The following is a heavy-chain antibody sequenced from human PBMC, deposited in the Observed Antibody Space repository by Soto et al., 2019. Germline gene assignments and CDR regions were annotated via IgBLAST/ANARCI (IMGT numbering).Heavy chain of an antibody. CDR2: ISSSGGTI. D-gene: IGHD6-19*01. CDR3: ARAVAEKFHYFHMDV. J-gene: IGHJ6*02. Sequence: GGSLRLSCAASGFTFSNYEMNWVRQAPGKGLEWVSYISSSGGTINYADSVKGRFTISRDNAKNSLHLQMNSLRGEDTAVYYCARAVAEKFHYFHMDVWGQGTTVTVSS. V-gene: IGHV3-48*03. CDR1: GFTFSNYE.